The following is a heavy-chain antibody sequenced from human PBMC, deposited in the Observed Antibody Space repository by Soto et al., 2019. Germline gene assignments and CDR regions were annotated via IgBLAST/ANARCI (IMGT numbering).Heavy chain of an antibody. Sequence: SETLSLTCTVSGGSISSSSYYWGWIRQPPGKGLEWIGSIYYSGSTYYNPSLKSRVTISVDTSKNQFSLKLSSVTAADTAVYYCARQGLVPNYYDSSGYLYYFDYWGQGTLVTVSS. J-gene: IGHJ4*02. CDR1: GGSISSSSYY. V-gene: IGHV4-39*01. CDR3: ARQGLVPNYYDSSGYLYYFDY. CDR2: IYYSGST. D-gene: IGHD3-22*01.